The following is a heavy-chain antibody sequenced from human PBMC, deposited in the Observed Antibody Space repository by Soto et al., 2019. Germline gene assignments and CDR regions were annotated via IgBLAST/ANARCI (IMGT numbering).Heavy chain of an antibody. CDR1: GFTFSTYG. CDR3: ARVRSSWYDAFDI. J-gene: IGHJ3*02. Sequence: GGSLRLSCAASGFTFSTYGMHWVRQAPGKGLEWVALIWSDGSNKYYADSVKGRFTISRDNAKNSLYLQMNSLRAEDTAVYYCARVRSSWYDAFDIWGQGTMVTVSS. CDR2: IWSDGSNK. V-gene: IGHV3-33*01. D-gene: IGHD6-13*01.